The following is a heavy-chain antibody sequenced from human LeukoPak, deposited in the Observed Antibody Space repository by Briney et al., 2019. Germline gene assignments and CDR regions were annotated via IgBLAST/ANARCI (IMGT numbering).Heavy chain of an antibody. Sequence: SETLSLTCGVYGGSFSGYYWNWIRQPPGKGLEWIGEINHSGSTNYNPSLKSRVTISVDTSKNHFSLKLSSVTAADTAFYYCARLISGVGYFDYWGQGILVTVSS. CDR1: GGSFSGYY. D-gene: IGHD7-27*01. CDR3: ARLISGVGYFDY. V-gene: IGHV4-34*01. CDR2: INHSGST. J-gene: IGHJ4*02.